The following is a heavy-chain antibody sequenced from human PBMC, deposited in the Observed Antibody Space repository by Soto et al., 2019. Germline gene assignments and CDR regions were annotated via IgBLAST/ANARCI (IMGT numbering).Heavy chain of an antibody. CDR2: IFSSDEK. D-gene: IGHD6-13*01. CDR1: GFSFSNAGLG. J-gene: IGHJ5*02. CDR3: ASTYSASWYWFDP. V-gene: IGHV2-26*04. Sequence: QVTVKESGPVLVKPTETLTLTCTVSGFSFSNAGLGVSWIRQPPGKALEWLAHIFSSDEKSYSTSLKSRLTTSNDTCKCQVVLIMTNMDSLNTATYYCASTYSASWYWFDPWGQGTLVTVSS.